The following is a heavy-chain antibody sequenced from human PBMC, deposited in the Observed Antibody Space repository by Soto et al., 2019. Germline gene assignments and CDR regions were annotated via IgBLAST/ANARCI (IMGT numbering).Heavy chain of an antibody. D-gene: IGHD6-19*01. CDR2: TSAYMVT. V-gene: IGHV1-18*01. J-gene: IGHJ4*02. CDR1: GYTFTSYG. CDR3: ARDSSGRANFDY. Sequence: QVPMVQSGGEVKKPGASVKVSCKASGYTFTSYGISWVRQAPGQGLEWMGWTSAYMVTNYAQKFQGRVTMTPDPSTSTAYMELRSLRSDDTAVYYCARDSSGRANFDYWGQGTLVTVSS.